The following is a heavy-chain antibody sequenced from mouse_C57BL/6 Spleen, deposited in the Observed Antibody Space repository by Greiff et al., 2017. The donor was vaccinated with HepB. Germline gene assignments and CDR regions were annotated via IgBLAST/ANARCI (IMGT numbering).Heavy chain of an antibody. CDR2: IYPGNSDT. D-gene: IGHD1-1*01. J-gene: IGHJ2*01. CDR1: GYTFTSYW. CDR3: TRGEKGFYYYGSGYY. Sequence: EVQLQQSGTVLARPGASVKMSCQTSGYTFTSYWMHWVKQRPGQGLEWIGAIYPGNSDTSYNQKFKGKAKLTAVTSASTAYMELSSLTNEDSAVYYCTRGEKGFYYYGSGYYWGQGTTLTVSS. V-gene: IGHV1-5*01.